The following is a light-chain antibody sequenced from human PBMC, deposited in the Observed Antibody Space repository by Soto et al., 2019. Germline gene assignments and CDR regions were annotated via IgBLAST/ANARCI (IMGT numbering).Light chain of an antibody. V-gene: IGKV1-39*01. CDR3: QQSHSTPPA. CDR2: AAS. CDR1: QSIDRY. Sequence: DIQMTQSPSSLSASIGDRVTITCRATQSIDRYLNWYQQKPGKAPKLLIYAASSLQSGVPSRFRGSGSGTDFTLTISSLQPEDFATYYCQQSHSTPPAFGQGTRLEIK. J-gene: IGKJ5*01.